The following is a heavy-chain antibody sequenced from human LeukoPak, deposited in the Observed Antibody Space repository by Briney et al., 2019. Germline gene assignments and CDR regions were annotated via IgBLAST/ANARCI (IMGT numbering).Heavy chain of an antibody. J-gene: IGHJ4*02. CDR1: GFTFRRYG. D-gene: IGHD3-22*01. Sequence: PGGSLRLSCAASGFTFRRYGVSWVRQAPGKGLEWVSAISGSGGNTFYGDSVKGRFTISRDNSKNTLYLQMNSLRAEDTAVYYCAKDQDDSSGHKWGQGTLVTVSS. CDR2: ISGSGGNT. V-gene: IGHV3-23*01. CDR3: AKDQDDSSGHK.